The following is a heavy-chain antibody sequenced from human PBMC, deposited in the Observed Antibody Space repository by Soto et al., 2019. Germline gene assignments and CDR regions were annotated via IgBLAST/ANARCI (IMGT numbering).Heavy chain of an antibody. D-gene: IGHD4-17*01. CDR2: ISGYNGNT. V-gene: IGHV1-18*01. Sequence: QVQLVQSGAEVKKPGASVKVSCKASGYTFTTYGIDWVRQAPGQGLEWMGWISGYNGNTNYAQKLQGRVTMTSDTSTNTVYMELRSLRSDDTAVYYCAREYGNYGPDYWGQGTLVTVSS. J-gene: IGHJ4*02. CDR3: AREYGNYGPDY. CDR1: GYTFTTYG.